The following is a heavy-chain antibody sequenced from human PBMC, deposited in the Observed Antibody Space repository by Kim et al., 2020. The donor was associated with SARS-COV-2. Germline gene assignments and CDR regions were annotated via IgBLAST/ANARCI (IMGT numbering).Heavy chain of an antibody. D-gene: IGHD3-10*01. CDR3: AKEGPRGGVWFGEVYYYYGMDV. CDR2: ISGSGGST. J-gene: IGHJ6*02. V-gene: IGHV3-23*01. Sequence: GGSLRLSCAASGFTFSSYAMSWVRQAPGKGLEWVSAISGSGGSTYYADSVKGRFTISRDNSKNTLYLQMNSLRAEDTAVYYCAKEGPRGGVWFGEVYYYYGMDVWGQGTTVTVSS. CDR1: GFTFSSYA.